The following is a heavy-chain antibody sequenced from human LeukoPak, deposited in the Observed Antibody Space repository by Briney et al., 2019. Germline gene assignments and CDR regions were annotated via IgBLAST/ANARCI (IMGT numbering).Heavy chain of an antibody. CDR2: NYWNDDK. CDR3: AHKASRGSSGSYTGYFGY. J-gene: IGHJ4*03. D-gene: IGHD3-10*01. CDR1: GFSLNTGALG. V-gene: IGHV2-5*01. Sequence: SGPTLVNPTQTLTLTCTFSGFSLNTGALGVAWIRQSPGKALEWLALNYWNDDKRYNPSLECRLAITKDTSNNQVVFTMNHMDPVDTATYHCAHKASRGSSGSYTGYFGYWGQGILVTVSS.